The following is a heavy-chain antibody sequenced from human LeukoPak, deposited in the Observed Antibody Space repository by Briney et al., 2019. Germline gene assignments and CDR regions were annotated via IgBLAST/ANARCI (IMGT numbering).Heavy chain of an antibody. Sequence: SETLSLTCTVSGGSISSDYWSWIRRPPGKGLEWIGYIHYSGSPNNDPSLKSRVTISVDTSKNQFSLKLSSVTAADTAVYYCATLQGYCSGGSCESHDYWGQGTLVTVSS. CDR1: GGSISSDY. J-gene: IGHJ4*02. D-gene: IGHD2-15*01. V-gene: IGHV4-59*01. CDR3: ATLQGYCSGGSCESHDY. CDR2: IHYSGSP.